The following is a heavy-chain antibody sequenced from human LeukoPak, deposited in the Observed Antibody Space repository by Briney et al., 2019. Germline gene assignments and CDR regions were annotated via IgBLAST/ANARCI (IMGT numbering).Heavy chain of an antibody. CDR1: GFTFSSYW. D-gene: IGHD5-18*01. CDR3: AKDRSYGYFYFDY. Sequence: GGSLRLSCAASGFTFSSYWMSWVRQAPGKGLEWVANIKQDGSEKYYVDSVKGRFTISRDNSKNTLYLQMNSLRAKDTAVYYCAKDRSYGYFYFDYWGQGTLVTVSS. J-gene: IGHJ4*02. CDR2: IKQDGSEK. V-gene: IGHV3-7*01.